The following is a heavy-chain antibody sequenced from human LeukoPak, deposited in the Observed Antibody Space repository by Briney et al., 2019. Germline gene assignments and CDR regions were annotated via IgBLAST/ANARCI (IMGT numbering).Heavy chain of an antibody. Sequence: PGGSLRLSCAASGFTFSSYWMHWVRQAPGKGLVWVSRINSDGSSTSYADSVKGRFTISRDNAKNTLYVQMNSLRAEDTAVYYCAREYSSSWYSIYFDYWGQGTLVTVSS. D-gene: IGHD6-13*01. CDR2: INSDGSST. CDR1: GFTFSSYW. CDR3: AREYSSSWYSIYFDY. V-gene: IGHV3-74*01. J-gene: IGHJ4*02.